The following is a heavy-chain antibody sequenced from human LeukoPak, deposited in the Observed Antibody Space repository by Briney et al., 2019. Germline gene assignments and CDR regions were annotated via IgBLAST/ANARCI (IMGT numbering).Heavy chain of an antibody. CDR3: ARTYYDSSGYYEARDAFDI. CDR2: IYSGGST. CDR1: GFTVSSNY. Sequence: GGSLRLSCAASGFTVSSNYMSGVRQAPGKGLECVSVIYSGGSTYYADSVKGRFTISRDNSKNTLYLQMNSLRAEDTAVYYCARTYYDSSGYYEARDAFDIWGQGTMVTVSS. J-gene: IGHJ3*02. D-gene: IGHD3-22*01. V-gene: IGHV3-66*01.